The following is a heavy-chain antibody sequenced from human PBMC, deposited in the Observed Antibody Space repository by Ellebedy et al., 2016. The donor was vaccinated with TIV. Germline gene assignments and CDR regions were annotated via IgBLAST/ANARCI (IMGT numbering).Heavy chain of an antibody. Sequence: ASVKVSXKPSGYTFTNYDISWVRQATGQGLEWMGWMNPKSGHTGYAQKFLGRLTLTRNTSVNTAYMELSSLKFEDTAVYYCARRRCCSSTTCEVKTIFGMMTPSPIDTWGRGTLVTVSS. D-gene: IGHD2-2*01. CDR2: MNPKSGHT. CDR1: GYTFTNYD. J-gene: IGHJ5*02. CDR3: ARRRCCSSTTCEVKTIFGMMTPSPIDT. V-gene: IGHV1-8*01.